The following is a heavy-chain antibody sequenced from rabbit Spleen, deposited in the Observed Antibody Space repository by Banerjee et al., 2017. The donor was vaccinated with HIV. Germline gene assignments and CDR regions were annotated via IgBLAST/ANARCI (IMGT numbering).Heavy chain of an antibody. CDR2: IDPVFGSA. CDR3: ARGGGL. CDR1: GIDFSSWYY. Sequence: QQQLEESGGGLVKPGGTLTLTCKVSGIDFSSWYYMCWVRQAPGKGLELIGYIDPVFGSAYYASWVNGRFSISRENTQNTVSLQLNSLTAADTATYFCARGGGLWGQGTLVTVS. J-gene: IGHJ3*01. V-gene: IGHV1S43*01.